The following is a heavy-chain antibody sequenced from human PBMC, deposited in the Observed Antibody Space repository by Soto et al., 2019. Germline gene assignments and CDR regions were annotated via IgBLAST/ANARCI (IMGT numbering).Heavy chain of an antibody. V-gene: IGHV4-30-4*01. Sequence: SETLSLTCTVSGGSISSGDYYWSWIRQPPGKGLEWIGYIYYSGSTYYNPSLKSRVTISVDTSKNQFSLKLSSVTAADPAVYYCARERSSSSISTGFDPWGQGTLVTVSS. CDR2: IYYSGST. D-gene: IGHD6-13*01. CDR3: ARERSSSSISTGFDP. CDR1: GGSISSGDYY. J-gene: IGHJ5*02.